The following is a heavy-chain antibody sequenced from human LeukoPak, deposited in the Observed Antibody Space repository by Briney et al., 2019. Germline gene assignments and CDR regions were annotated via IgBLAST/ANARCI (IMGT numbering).Heavy chain of an antibody. CDR3: ARDFPPSYSSSSVSGFDY. V-gene: IGHV3-21*04. Sequence: PGGSLRLSCAASGFTFSSYSMNWVRQAPGKGLEWVSSISSSSSYIYYADSVKGRFTISRDNAKNSLYLQMNSLRAEDTAVYYCARDFPPSYSSSSVSGFDYWGQGTLVTISS. J-gene: IGHJ4*02. CDR1: GFTFSSYS. D-gene: IGHD6-6*01. CDR2: ISSSSSYI.